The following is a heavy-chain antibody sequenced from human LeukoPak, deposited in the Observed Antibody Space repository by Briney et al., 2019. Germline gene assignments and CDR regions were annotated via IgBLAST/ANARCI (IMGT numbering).Heavy chain of an antibody. Sequence: SETLSLTCAVYGGSFSGYYWSWIRQPPGKGLEWIGEINHSGSTNYNPSLKSRVTISVDTSKNQFSLKLSSVTAADTAVYYFARGSNPLDTLDYYDSSGGFDYWGQGTLVTVSS. CDR3: ARGSNPLDTLDYYDSSGGFDY. J-gene: IGHJ4*02. D-gene: IGHD3-22*01. V-gene: IGHV4-34*01. CDR2: INHSGST. CDR1: GGSFSGYY.